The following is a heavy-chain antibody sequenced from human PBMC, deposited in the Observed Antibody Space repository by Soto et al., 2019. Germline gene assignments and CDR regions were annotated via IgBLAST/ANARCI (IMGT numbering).Heavy chain of an antibody. V-gene: IGHV4-34*01. Sequence: SETLSLTCAVYGGSFSGYYWSWIRQPPGKGLEWIGEINHSGSTNYNPSLKSRVTISVDTSKNQFSPKLSSVTAADTAVYYCARGTGIAAAGTRYNWFDPWGQGTLVTVSS. D-gene: IGHD6-13*01. J-gene: IGHJ5*02. CDR1: GGSFSGYY. CDR2: INHSGST. CDR3: ARGTGIAAAGTRYNWFDP.